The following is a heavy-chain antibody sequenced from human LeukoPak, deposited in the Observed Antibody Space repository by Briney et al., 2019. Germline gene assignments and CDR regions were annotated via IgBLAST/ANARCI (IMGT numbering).Heavy chain of an antibody. D-gene: IGHD2-15*01. V-gene: IGHV4-39*07. CDR3: ARAESILMVVGAAEYDYSHMDV. CDR2: IYYSGST. Sequence: SETLSLTCSVSGDSISSSSSYWGWIRQPPGKGLEWIGSIYYSGSTNYNPSLKNRVTISLDKSMNQFSLKLNSVTAADTAVYYCARAESILMVVGAAEYDYSHMDVWGKGTTVTVSS. J-gene: IGHJ6*03. CDR1: GDSISSSSSY.